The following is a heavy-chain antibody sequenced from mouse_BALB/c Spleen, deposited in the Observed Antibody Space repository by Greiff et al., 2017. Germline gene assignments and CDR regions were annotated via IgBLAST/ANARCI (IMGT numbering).Heavy chain of an antibody. CDR3: ARSVGRLQGAY. V-gene: IGHV1-7*01. D-gene: IGHD2-4*01. Sequence: QVQLQQSGAELAKPGASVKMSCKASGYTFTSYWMHWVKQRPGQGLEWIGYINPSTGYTEYNQKFKDKATLTANKSSSTAYMQLSSLTSEDSAVYYCARSVGRLQGAYWGQGTLVTVSA. J-gene: IGHJ3*01. CDR2: INPSTGYT. CDR1: GYTFTSYW.